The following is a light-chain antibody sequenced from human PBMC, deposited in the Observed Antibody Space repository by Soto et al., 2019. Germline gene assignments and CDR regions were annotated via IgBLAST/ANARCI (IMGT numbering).Light chain of an antibody. V-gene: IGKV3-11*01. CDR3: QQRGKWPWT. CDR2: DAS. J-gene: IGKJ1*01. Sequence: EIVFTHSPGVLSLSPGEGATPPCGASESVSNYFAWYQQKPGQAPRLLIYDASKRATGIRARFSGSGSGTDFTLTISSLEPEDFAVYHCQQRGKWPWTFGQGTKV. CDR1: ESVSNY.